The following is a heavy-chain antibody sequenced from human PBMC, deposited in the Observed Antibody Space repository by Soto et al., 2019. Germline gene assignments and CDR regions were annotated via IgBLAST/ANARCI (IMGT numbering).Heavy chain of an antibody. Sequence: TLSLTCSVSGGSVSSDIYYWTWIRQHPGTGPEWIGHIYYSGSTYYNPSLKSRVTISLDMSKNQFSLKLTSVSAADTAVYYCARGYDYDSGGYLFDYWGQGTLVTV. CDR1: GGSVSSDIYY. CDR3: ARGYDYDSGGYLFDY. V-gene: IGHV4-31*03. J-gene: IGHJ4*02. CDR2: IYYSGST. D-gene: IGHD3-22*01.